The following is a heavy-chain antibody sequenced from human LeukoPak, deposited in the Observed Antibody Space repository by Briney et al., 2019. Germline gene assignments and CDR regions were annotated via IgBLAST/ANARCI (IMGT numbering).Heavy chain of an antibody. CDR2: IYYSGST. D-gene: IGHD3-22*01. J-gene: IGHJ3*02. V-gene: IGHV4-39*01. CDR3: ARRPGITMIVVVQEDAFDI. CDR1: GGSISSSSYY. Sequence: SETLSLTCTVSGGSISSSSYYWGWIRQPPGTGLEWIGSIYYSGSTYYNPSLKSRVTISVDTSKNQFSLKLSSVTAADTAVYYCARRPGITMIVVVQEDAFDIWGQGTMVTVSS.